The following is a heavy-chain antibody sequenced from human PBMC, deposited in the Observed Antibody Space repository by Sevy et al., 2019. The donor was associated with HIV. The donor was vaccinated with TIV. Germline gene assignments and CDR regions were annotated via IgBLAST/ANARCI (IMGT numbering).Heavy chain of an antibody. CDR1: GGSITGLY. CDR2: IYDNGHI. D-gene: IGHD1-26*01. V-gene: IGHV4-59*08. CDR3: AGENAWGRGYS. Sequence: SETLSLTCTVSGGSITGLYWNWIRQPPGKGLEWIANIYDNGHINYNPSLKSRVTLSLDTSRNQLSLRLSSVTAADTAMYYCAGENAWGRGYSWGQGTLVTVSS. J-gene: IGHJ4*02.